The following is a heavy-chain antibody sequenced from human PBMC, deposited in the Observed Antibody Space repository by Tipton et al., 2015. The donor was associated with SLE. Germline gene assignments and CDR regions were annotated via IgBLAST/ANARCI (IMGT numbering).Heavy chain of an antibody. V-gene: IGHV3-30*04. Sequence: SLRLSCAASGFTFSSYAIHWVRQAPGKGLEWVAVISYDGSNKYYADSVKGRFTISRDNSKNTLYLEMNSLRAEDTAVYYCARAGSHSSGLGWYFDLWGRGTLVTVSS. J-gene: IGHJ2*01. CDR3: ARAGSHSSGLGWYFDL. CDR1: GFTFSSYA. CDR2: ISYDGSNK. D-gene: IGHD3-22*01.